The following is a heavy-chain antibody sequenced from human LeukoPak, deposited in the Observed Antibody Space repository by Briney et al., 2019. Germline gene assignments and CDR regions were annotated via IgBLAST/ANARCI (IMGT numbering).Heavy chain of an antibody. Sequence: GGSLRLSCAASGFTFSSYGMHWVRQASGKGLEWVALTRYDNSDIYYADSVKGRFTISRDNSKNILYLQMNSLRAEDTAVYFCARGSATHQYSFDYWGQGTLVTVSS. J-gene: IGHJ4*02. CDR2: TRYDNSDI. CDR3: ARGSATHQYSFDY. V-gene: IGHV3-30*02. D-gene: IGHD2-15*01. CDR1: GFTFSSYG.